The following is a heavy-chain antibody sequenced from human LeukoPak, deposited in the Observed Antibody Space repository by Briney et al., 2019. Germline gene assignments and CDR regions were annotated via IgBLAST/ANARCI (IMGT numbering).Heavy chain of an antibody. CDR1: GGSISSYY. V-gene: IGHV4-39*01. CDR2: IYYSGST. J-gene: IGHJ5*02. D-gene: IGHD3-9*01. CDR3: ARNTQTLLRYFDWLFYNWFDP. Sequence: PSETLSLTCTVSGGSISSYYWGWMRQPPGKGLEWIGSIYYSGSTYYNPSLKSRVTISVDTSKNQFSLKLSSVTAADTAVYYCARNTQTLLRYFDWLFYNWFDPRGHGTLVTVSS.